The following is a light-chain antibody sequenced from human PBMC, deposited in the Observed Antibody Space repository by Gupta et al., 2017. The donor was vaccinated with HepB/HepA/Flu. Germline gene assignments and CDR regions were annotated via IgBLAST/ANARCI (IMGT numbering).Light chain of an antibody. J-gene: IGKJ2*01. Sequence: EIVLTQSPATRSLSPGERATLSCRASQSVSNYLVWYQQRPGQAPRLLIYDTSTRATGIPARFTGSGSGTDFTLTISSLEPEDFALYYCQQRGNWPYTFGLGTNLEIK. V-gene: IGKV3-11*01. CDR2: DTS. CDR3: QQRGNWPYT. CDR1: QSVSNY.